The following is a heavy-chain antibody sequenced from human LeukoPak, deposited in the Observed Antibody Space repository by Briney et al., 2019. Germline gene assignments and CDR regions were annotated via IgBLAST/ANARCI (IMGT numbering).Heavy chain of an antibody. Sequence: PSETLSLTCSVSGGSVSRYYWSWIRQPAGKGLEWIGRIYTSGSTNYNPSLKSRVTISVDTSKNQFSLKLSSVTAADTAVYYCAGSENYYDSSGYYRISFDYWGQGTLVTVSS. CDR3: AGSENYYDSSGYYRISFDY. CDR1: GGSVSRYY. J-gene: IGHJ4*02. V-gene: IGHV4-4*07. CDR2: IYTSGST. D-gene: IGHD3-22*01.